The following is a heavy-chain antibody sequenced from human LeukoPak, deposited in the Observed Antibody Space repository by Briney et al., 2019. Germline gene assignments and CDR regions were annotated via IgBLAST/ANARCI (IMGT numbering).Heavy chain of an antibody. CDR1: GYSISSGYY. V-gene: IGHV4-38-2*01. Sequence: PSETLSLTCAVSGYSISSGYYWGWIRQPPGKGLEWIGSIYHSGSTYYNPSLKSRVTISVDTSKNQFSLKLSSVTAADTAVYYCARGYCSSTSCRRYNWFDPWGQGTLVTVSS. J-gene: IGHJ5*02. CDR3: ARGYCSSTSCRRYNWFDP. CDR2: IYHSGST. D-gene: IGHD2-2*01.